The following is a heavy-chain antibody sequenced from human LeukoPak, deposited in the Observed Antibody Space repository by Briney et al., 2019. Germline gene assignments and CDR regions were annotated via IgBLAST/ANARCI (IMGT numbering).Heavy chain of an antibody. D-gene: IGHD2-21*02. CDR3: ARGYCSGDCFTLFDY. J-gene: IGHJ4*02. Sequence: ASVKVSCKASGYMFTGYYMHWVRQAPGQGLAWMGWINPNSGGTNYAQKFQGRVTMTRDTSISTAYMELSSLRSDDTAVYYCARGYCSGDCFTLFDYWGQGTLVTVSS. CDR2: INPNSGGT. CDR1: GYMFTGYY. V-gene: IGHV1-2*02.